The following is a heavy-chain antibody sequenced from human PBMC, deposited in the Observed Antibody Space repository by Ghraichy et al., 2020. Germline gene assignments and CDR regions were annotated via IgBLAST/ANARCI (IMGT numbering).Heavy chain of an antibody. J-gene: IGHJ4*02. V-gene: IGHV4-59*01. CDR3: ARASGSSGWYGAAHFGY. CDR1: GGSISSYY. D-gene: IGHD6-19*01. CDR2: IYYSGST. Sequence: SETLSLTCTVSGGSISSYYWSWIRQPPGKGLEWIGYIYYSGSTNYNPSLKSRVTISVDTSKNQFSLKLSSVTAADTAVYYCARASGSSGWYGAAHFGYWGQGTLVTVSS.